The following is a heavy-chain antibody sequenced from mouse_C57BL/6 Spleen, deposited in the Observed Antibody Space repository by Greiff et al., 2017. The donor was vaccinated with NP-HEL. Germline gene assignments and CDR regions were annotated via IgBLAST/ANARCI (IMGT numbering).Heavy chain of an antibody. V-gene: IGHV5-15*01. CDR3: ARRNDYGGAMDY. CDR1: GFTFSDYG. J-gene: IGHJ4*01. D-gene: IGHD2-4*01. Sequence: VQLKESGGGLVQPGGSLKLSCAASGFTFSDYGMAWVRQAPRKGPEWVAFISNLAYSIYYADTVTGRFTISRENAKNTLYLEMSSLRSEDTAMYYCARRNDYGGAMDYWGQGTSVTVSS. CDR2: ISNLAYSI.